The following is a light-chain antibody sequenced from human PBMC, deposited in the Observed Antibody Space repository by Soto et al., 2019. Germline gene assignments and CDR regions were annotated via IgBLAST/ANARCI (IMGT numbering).Light chain of an antibody. CDR2: DVS. CDR3: CSYAGSYSYV. J-gene: IGLJ1*01. CDR1: SSDVGGYNY. V-gene: IGLV2-11*01. Sequence: QSALTQPRSVSGSPGQSVTISCTGTSSDVGGYNYVSWYQQHPGKAPKLMIYDVSKRPSGVPDRFYGYKSGNTASLTISGLQAVDEADYYCCSYAGSYSYVFGTGTKVTVL.